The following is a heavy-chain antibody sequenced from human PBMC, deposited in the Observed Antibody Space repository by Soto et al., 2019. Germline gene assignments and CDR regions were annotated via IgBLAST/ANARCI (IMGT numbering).Heavy chain of an antibody. D-gene: IGHD5-12*01. CDR3: ARDVYSDYDWAYYMDV. Sequence: SETLSLTCTVSGGSISSYYWSWIRQPPGKGLEWIGYIYYSGSTNYNPSLKSRVTISVDTSKNQFSLKLSSVTAADTAVYYCARDVYSDYDWAYYMDVWGKGTTVTVSS. CDR2: IYYSGST. V-gene: IGHV4-59*01. J-gene: IGHJ6*03. CDR1: GGSISSYY.